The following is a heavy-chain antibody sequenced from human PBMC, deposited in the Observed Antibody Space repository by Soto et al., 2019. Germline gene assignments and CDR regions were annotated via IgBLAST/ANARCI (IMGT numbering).Heavy chain of an antibody. CDR2: IYPGDSDT. J-gene: IGHJ6*02. D-gene: IGHD5-18*01. CDR1: GYSFTSYW. V-gene: IGHV5-51*01. CDR3: ARLQSTAMVWTYYYGMDV. Sequence: PGESLKISCKGSGYSFTSYWIGWVRQMPGKGLEWMGIIYPGDSDTRYSPSFQGQVTISADKSISTAYLQWSSLKASDTAMYYCARLQSTAMVWTYYYGMDVWGQGTTVTVSS.